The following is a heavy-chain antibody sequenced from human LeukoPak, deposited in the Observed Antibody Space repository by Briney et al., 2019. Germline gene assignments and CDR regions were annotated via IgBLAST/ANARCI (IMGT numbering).Heavy chain of an antibody. Sequence: PGGSLRLSCAASGFTFSSSAMSWVRQAPGKGLEWVSAISNNGGYTYYADSVQGRFTISRDNSKSTLCLQMNSLRAEDTAVYHCAKQLGYCSDGSCYFPYWGQGTLVTVSS. CDR2: ISNNGGYT. CDR3: AKQLGYCSDGSCYFPY. V-gene: IGHV3-23*01. J-gene: IGHJ4*02. D-gene: IGHD2-15*01. CDR1: GFTFSSSA.